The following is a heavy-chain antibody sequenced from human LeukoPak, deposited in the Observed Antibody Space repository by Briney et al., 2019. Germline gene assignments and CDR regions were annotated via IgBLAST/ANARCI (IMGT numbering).Heavy chain of an antibody. CDR1: GFSVSSKY. V-gene: IGHV3-66*02. CDR2: LFSGGST. D-gene: IGHD1-1*01. Sequence: GGSLRLSCVASGFSVSSKYMSWVRQAPGKGLEWVSVLFSGGSTHYVDSVRGRFTISGDESKNTLFLQMNSLRVEDTAMYYCVRSTLDAFDLWGQGTMVTVSS. J-gene: IGHJ3*01. CDR3: VRSTLDAFDL.